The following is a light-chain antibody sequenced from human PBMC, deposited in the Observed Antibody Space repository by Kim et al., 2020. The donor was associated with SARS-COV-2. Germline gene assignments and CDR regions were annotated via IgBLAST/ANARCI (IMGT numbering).Light chain of an antibody. CDR3: QVWDSSTAHYV. CDR1: NIGSKN. V-gene: IGLV3-9*01. CDR2: GDS. J-gene: IGLJ1*01. Sequence: ALGQTASINCGGNNIGSKNVLWYQQKPGQAPVLVIYGDSNRPSGIPERFSGSNSGNTATLTISRAQAGDEADYYCQVWDSSTAHYVFGTGTKVTVL.